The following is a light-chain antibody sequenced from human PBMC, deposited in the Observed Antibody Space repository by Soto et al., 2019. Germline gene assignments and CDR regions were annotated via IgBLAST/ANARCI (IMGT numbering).Light chain of an antibody. CDR2: DAS. J-gene: IGKJ3*01. Sequence: DIQMTQSPSSLSASVGDRVTITCQASQDISNYLNWYQQKPGKAPKLLIYDASNLETGVPSRFSGSGSWKDFTFTISSLQPEDIAKYYCQQYDNIPHIDFGTGTKVDIX. V-gene: IGKV1-33*01. CDR1: QDISNY. CDR3: QQYDNIPHID.